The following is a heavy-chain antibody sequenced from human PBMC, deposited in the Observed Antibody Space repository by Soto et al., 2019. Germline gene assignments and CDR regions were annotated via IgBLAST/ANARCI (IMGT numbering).Heavy chain of an antibody. CDR2: ISSTGRTI. CDR1: GFTFSNYY. V-gene: IGHV3-11*01. D-gene: IGHD6-19*01. Sequence: GGSLRLSCGASGFTFSNYYMSWIRQAPGKGLEWVSYISSTGRTIYYADSVKGRFTVSRDNAQNSLPLKLNSLRVEDTAVYYCARSYSSGWEFDYWGQGTQVTVSS. J-gene: IGHJ4*02. CDR3: ARSYSSGWEFDY.